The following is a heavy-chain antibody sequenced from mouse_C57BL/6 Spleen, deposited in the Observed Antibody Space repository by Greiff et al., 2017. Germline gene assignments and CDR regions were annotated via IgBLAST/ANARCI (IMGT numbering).Heavy chain of an antibody. CDR1: GYTFTSYW. CDR2: IYPGSGST. V-gene: IGHV1-55*01. Sequence: QVQLQQPGAELVKPGASVKMSCKASGYTFTSYWITWVKQRPGQGLEWIGDIYPGSGSTNYNEKFKSKATLTVDTSSSTAYMQLSSLTSEDSAVYYCARWDGYDPYAMDYWGQGTSVTVSS. CDR3: ARWDGYDPYAMDY. J-gene: IGHJ4*01. D-gene: IGHD2-2*01.